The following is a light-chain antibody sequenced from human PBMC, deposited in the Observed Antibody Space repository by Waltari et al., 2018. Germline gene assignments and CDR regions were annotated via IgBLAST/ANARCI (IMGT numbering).Light chain of an antibody. J-gene: IGLJ3*02. CDR1: RSNIGSNH. Sequence: QSVLTQPPSASGTPGQRVTISCSGRRSNIGSNHVYWYQQVPGTAPKLLIYRNNQGPSGVPDRFSGSKSGTSASLAISGLRSEDEADYYCAAWDDSLSGRVFGGGTKVTVL. CDR2: RNN. CDR3: AAWDDSLSGRV. V-gene: IGLV1-47*01.